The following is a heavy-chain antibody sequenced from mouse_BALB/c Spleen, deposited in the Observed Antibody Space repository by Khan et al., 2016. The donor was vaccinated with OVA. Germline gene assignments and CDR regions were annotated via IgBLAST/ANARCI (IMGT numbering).Heavy chain of an antibody. J-gene: IGHJ4*01. CDR1: GYTFTTAG. CDR3: AGVCAGFYRDDGCAMDY. CDR2: INTHSGVP. Sequence: QIQLVQSGPELKKPGETVRISCKTSGYTFTTAGMQWVQQMPGKGLKWIGWINTHSGVPKYAEDFKGRFAFSLETSASTGYLQITNLKNEDTATYFCAGVCAGFYRDDGCAMDYWGQGTSVTVSS. D-gene: IGHD2-12*01. V-gene: IGHV9-4*02.